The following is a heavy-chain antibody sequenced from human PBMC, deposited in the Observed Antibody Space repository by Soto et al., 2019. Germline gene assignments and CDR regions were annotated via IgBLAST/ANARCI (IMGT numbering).Heavy chain of an antibody. J-gene: IGHJ5*02. V-gene: IGHV4-31*03. CDR2: IYHSGST. CDR3: AREAAGILNWFDP. CDR1: GGSISSGGYY. Sequence: QVQLQESGPGLVKPSQTLSLTCTVSGGSISSGGYYWSWIRQHPGKGLEWIGYIYHSGSTYYNPSLKSRVTISVDTSKNQFSLKVSSVTAADTAVYYCAREAAGILNWFDPWGQGTLVTVCS. D-gene: IGHD6-25*01.